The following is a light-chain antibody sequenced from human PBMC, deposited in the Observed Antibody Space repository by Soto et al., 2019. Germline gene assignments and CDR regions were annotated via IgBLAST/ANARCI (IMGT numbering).Light chain of an antibody. CDR1: SSDVGGYNY. J-gene: IGLJ2*01. CDR3: SSYTSSRSRSV. Sequence: QSALTQPASVSGSPGQWITISCTGTSSDVGGYNYISWYQQHPGKAPKLMIYEVSNRPSGVSNRFSGSKSGNTASLTISGLQAEDEADYYCSSYTSSRSRSVFGGGTKLTVL. V-gene: IGLV2-14*01. CDR2: EVS.